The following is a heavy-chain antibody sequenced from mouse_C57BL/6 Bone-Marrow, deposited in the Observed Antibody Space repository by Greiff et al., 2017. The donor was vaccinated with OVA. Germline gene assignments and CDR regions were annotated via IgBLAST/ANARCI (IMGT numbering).Heavy chain of an antibody. CDR1: GFTFSSYA. Sequence: EVMLVESGGGLVKPGGSLKLSCAASGFTFSSYAMSWVRQTPEKRLEWVATISDGGSYTYYPDNVKGRFTISRDNAKNNLYLQMSHRKSEDTAMYYCARENDYDWCADWGQGTLVTVSA. D-gene: IGHD2-4*01. V-gene: IGHV5-4*01. CDR3: ARENDYDWCAD. J-gene: IGHJ3*01. CDR2: ISDGGSYT.